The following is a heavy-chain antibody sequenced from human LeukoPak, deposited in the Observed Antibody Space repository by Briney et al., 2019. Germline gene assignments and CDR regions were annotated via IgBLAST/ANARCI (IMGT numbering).Heavy chain of an antibody. D-gene: IGHD1-1*01. J-gene: IGHJ4*02. CDR3: AKGRGTTGTEY. CDR1: GFTFSTYT. V-gene: IGHV3-21*04. CDR2: ISSRSSDI. Sequence: GGSLRLSCAASGFTFSTYTMNWVRQAPGKGVEWVSSISSRSSDIYYADSVKGRFTISRDNSKNTLYLQMNSLRAEDTAVYYCAKGRGTTGTEYWGRGTLVTVSS.